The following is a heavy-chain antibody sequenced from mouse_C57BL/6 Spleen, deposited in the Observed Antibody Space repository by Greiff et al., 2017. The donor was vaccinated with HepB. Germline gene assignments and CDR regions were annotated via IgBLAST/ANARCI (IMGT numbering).Heavy chain of an antibody. Sequence: QVHVKQSGAELARPGASVKLSCKASGYTFTSYGISWVKQRTGQGLEWIGEIYPRSGNTYYNEKFKGKATLTADKSSSTAYMELRSLTSEDSAVYFCARENDGYFAYWGQGTLVTVSA. CDR2: IYPRSGNT. CDR3: ARENDGYFAY. D-gene: IGHD2-3*01. J-gene: IGHJ3*01. CDR1: GYTFTSYG. V-gene: IGHV1-81*01.